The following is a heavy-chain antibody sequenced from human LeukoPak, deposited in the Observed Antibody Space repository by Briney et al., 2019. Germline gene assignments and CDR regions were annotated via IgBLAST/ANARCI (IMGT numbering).Heavy chain of an antibody. D-gene: IGHD3-22*01. CDR2: IHYSGST. V-gene: IGHV4-59*01. Sequence: SETLSLTCTISDGSISSYYWNWIRQSPGKGLEWIGHIHYSGSTHYNPSLQSRVSISMDTSKKHFSLNLRSVTAVDTAVYYCARWGHFDTSGYFVVDYWGQGTLVTVSS. CDR1: DGSISSYY. J-gene: IGHJ4*02. CDR3: ARWGHFDTSGYFVVDY.